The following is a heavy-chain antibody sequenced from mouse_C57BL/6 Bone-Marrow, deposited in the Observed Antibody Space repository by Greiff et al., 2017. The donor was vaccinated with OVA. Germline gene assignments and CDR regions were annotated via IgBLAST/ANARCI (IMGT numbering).Heavy chain of an antibody. CDR1: GYPFTSYW. V-gene: IGHV1-64*01. D-gene: IGHD2-4*01. CDR3: AIYYDYDGY. Sequence: QVQLKESGAELVKPGASVKLSCKASGYPFTSYWMHWVKQRPGQGLEWIGMIHPTSGSTNYNEKFKSKATLTVDKSSSTAYMQLSSLTSEDSAVYYCAIYYDYDGYWGQGTTLTVSS. J-gene: IGHJ2*01. CDR2: IHPTSGST.